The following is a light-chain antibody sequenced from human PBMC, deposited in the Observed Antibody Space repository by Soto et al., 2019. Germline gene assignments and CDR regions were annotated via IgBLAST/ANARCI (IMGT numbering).Light chain of an antibody. CDR3: SSDTSTSTLVV. CDR2: DVS. CDR1: SSDGGGYNY. V-gene: IGLV2-14*01. Sequence: QSALTQPASVSGSPGQSITISCTGTSSDGGGYNYVSWYQQHPGQAPKLMIYDVSNRPSGVSNRFSGSKSGNTASLTIYGLQAEDEADYYCSSDTSTSTLVVFGGGTKLTVL. J-gene: IGLJ2*01.